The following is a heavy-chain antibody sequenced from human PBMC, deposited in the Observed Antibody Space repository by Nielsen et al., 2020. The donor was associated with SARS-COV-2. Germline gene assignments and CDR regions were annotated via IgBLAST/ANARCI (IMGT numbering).Heavy chain of an antibody. CDR2: ISYDGSNK. J-gene: IGHJ6*02. Sequence: GESLKISCAASGFTFSSYGMHWVRQAPGKGLEWVAVISYDGSNKYYADSVKGRFTISRDNSKNTLYLQMNSLRAEDTAVYYCATSSGPYRNYYGMDVWGQGTTVTVSS. CDR1: GFTFSSYG. D-gene: IGHD6-19*01. CDR3: ATSSGPYRNYYGMDV. V-gene: IGHV3-30*03.